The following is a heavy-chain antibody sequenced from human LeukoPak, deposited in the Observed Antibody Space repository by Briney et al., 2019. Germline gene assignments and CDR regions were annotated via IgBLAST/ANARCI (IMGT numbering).Heavy chain of an antibody. CDR2: MNYSGST. CDR1: GGSFSGYS. V-gene: IGHV4-34*01. CDR3: ASLTTAEAFDI. Sequence: PSETLSLTCEVYGGSFSGYSWSWIRQPPGKGLEWIGEMNYSGSTNYNPSLKSRVTISVDTSKNQVSLKLSSVTAADTAVYYCASLTTAEAFDIWGQGTMVTVSS. J-gene: IGHJ3*02. D-gene: IGHD3-22*01.